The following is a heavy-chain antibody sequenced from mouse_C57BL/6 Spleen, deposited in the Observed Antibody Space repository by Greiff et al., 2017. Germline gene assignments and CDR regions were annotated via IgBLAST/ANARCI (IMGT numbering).Heavy chain of an antibody. D-gene: IGHD2-5*01. Sequence: VQLQQPGAELVKPGASVKLSCKASGYTFTSYWMQWVKQRPGQGLEWIGEIDPSDSYTNYNQKFKGKATLTVDTSSSTAYMQLSSLTSEDSAVYYCCLRYSNYDYFDYWGQGTTLTVSS. V-gene: IGHV1-50*01. CDR1: GYTFTSYW. J-gene: IGHJ2*01. CDR2: IDPSDSYT. CDR3: CLRYSNYDYFDY.